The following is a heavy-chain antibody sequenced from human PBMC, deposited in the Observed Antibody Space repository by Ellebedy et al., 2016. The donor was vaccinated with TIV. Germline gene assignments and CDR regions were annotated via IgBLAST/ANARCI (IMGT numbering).Heavy chain of an antibody. J-gene: IGHJ4*02. CDR1: GFNVSGNY. CDR2: MYTVGTT. CDR3: ARAYSNGRLSD. V-gene: IGHV3-53*01. Sequence: GESLKISCAASGFNVSGNYMTWVRQAPRKGLEWVSVMYTVGTTYYAVSDSVKGRFSISRDNSKNTLYLQMSSLRVEDTAVYYCARAYSNGRLSDWGQGTLVTVSS. D-gene: IGHD6-19*01.